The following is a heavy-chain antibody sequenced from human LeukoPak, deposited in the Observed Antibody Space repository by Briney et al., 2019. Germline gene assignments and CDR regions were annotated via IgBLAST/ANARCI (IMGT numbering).Heavy chain of an antibody. D-gene: IGHD5-24*01. Sequence: PSETLSLTCTVSGGSISSDYWSWIRQPPGKGLEWIGYIYYSGSTNYNPSLKSRVTISVDTSKNQFSLKLSSVTAADTAVYYCARDDGYRAIDYWGQGTLVTVSS. V-gene: IGHV4-59*01. J-gene: IGHJ4*02. CDR2: IYYSGST. CDR3: ARDDGYRAIDY. CDR1: GGSISSDY.